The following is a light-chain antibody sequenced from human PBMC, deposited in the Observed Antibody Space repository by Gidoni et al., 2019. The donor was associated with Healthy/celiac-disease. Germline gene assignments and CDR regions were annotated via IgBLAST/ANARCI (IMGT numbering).Light chain of an antibody. CDR2: WAS. CDR1: QSVLYSSNNKNY. V-gene: IGKV4-1*01. Sequence: DIVMTPSPDSLAVSLGERATINCKSSQSVLYSSNNKNYLAWYQQKPGQPPKLLIYWASTRESGVPDRFSGSGSGTDFPLTISSLQAEDVAVYYCQQYYSTPFTFGPGTKVDIK. J-gene: IGKJ3*01. CDR3: QQYYSTPFT.